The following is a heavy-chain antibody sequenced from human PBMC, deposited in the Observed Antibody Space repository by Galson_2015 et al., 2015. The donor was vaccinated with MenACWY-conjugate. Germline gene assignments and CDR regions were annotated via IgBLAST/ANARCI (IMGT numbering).Heavy chain of an antibody. CDR1: GFSFRDYG. Sequence: SLRLSCAVSGFSFRDYGMHWVRQAPGKGLEWVAFLENDGSTKDYAESVKGRFTISRDNSKNTLYLQMNSLRTEDTAVYFCVRYGSGSRDHWVFDLWGRGSLVTVSS. CDR2: LENDGSTK. CDR3: VRYGSGSRDHWVFDL. V-gene: IGHV3-30*02. D-gene: IGHD3-10*01. J-gene: IGHJ2*01.